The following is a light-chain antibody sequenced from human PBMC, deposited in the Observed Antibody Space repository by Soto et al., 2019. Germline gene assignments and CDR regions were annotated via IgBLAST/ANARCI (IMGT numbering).Light chain of an antibody. J-gene: IGKJ5*01. V-gene: IGKV3-20*01. CDR3: HQHRSSPHT. Sequence: EIVLTQSPGTLSLSPGERASLSCRASQSVSSNYLAWFQQKPGQAPRLLSSYPSSRATGIPDRFSGSGSGTDFTLTISRLEPEDFAVYYCHQHRSSPHTFGQGTRLQI. CDR2: YPS. CDR1: QSVSSNY.